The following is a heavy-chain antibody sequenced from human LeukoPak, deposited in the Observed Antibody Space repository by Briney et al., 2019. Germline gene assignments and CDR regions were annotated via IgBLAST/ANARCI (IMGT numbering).Heavy chain of an antibody. D-gene: IGHD4-23*01. Sequence: SQTLSLTCTVSGGSISSGGYYWSWIRQPPGKGLEWIGYIYHSGSTYYNPSLKSRVTISVDTSKNQFSLKLSSVTAADTAVYYCAREYYRYGGFPRSGGIDLWGRGTLVTVSS. CDR3: AREYYRYGGFPRSGGIDL. V-gene: IGHV4-30-2*01. J-gene: IGHJ2*01. CDR2: IYHSGST. CDR1: GGSISSGGYY.